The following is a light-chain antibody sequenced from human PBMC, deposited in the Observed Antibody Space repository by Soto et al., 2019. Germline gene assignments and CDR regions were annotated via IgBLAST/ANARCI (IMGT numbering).Light chain of an antibody. J-gene: IGKJ4*01. CDR1: QSVSNSY. CDR3: QQYGSSPLT. CDR2: GAS. Sequence: EIVLTQSPGTLSLSPGERATLSCRASQSVSNSYLAWYQQKPGQAPRLLIYGASNRATGIPDRFSGSGSGTDFTLTISRLEPEDFAVYYCQQYGSSPLTFGGGTKVDIK. V-gene: IGKV3-20*01.